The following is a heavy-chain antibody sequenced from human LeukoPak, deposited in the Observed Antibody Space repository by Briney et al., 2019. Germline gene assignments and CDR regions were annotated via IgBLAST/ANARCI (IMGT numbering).Heavy chain of an antibody. J-gene: IGHJ4*02. Sequence: RSSATLSLTCAVYGGSFSGYYWSWIRQPPGKGLEWIGEINHSGSTNYNPSLKSRVTISVDTSKNQFSLKLSSVTAADTAVYYCARVNTMGRGVILSVDYWGQGTLVNVSS. V-gene: IGHV4-34*01. CDR3: ARVNTMGRGVILSVDY. D-gene: IGHD3-10*01. CDR2: INHSGST. CDR1: GGSFSGYY.